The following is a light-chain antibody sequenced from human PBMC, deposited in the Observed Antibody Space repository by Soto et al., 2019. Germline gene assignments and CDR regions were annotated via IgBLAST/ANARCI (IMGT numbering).Light chain of an antibody. Sequence: QSVLTQPASVSGSPGQSITISCTGTSSDVGSYNFVSWYQQYPGKPPKLIIFEVTKRPSGVSDRFSGSKSGNTAFLRISGLQTDDEADYHCCTYAGSSTLIFGGGTKVTVL. V-gene: IGLV2-23*02. CDR2: EVT. CDR1: SSDVGSYNF. CDR3: CTYAGSSTLI. J-gene: IGLJ2*01.